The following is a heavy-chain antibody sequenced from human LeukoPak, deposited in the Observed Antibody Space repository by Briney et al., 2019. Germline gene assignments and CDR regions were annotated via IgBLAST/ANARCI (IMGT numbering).Heavy chain of an antibody. J-gene: IGHJ4*02. CDR3: AKERVSYGSFDY. D-gene: IGHD5-18*01. Sequence: SVISGSGGSTYYADSVKGRFTISRDNSKNTLYLQMNSLRAEDTAVYYCAKERVSYGSFDYWGQGTLVTVSS. CDR2: ISGSGGST. V-gene: IGHV3-23*01.